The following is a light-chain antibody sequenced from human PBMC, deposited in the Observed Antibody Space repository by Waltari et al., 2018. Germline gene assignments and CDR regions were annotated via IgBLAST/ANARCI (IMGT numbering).Light chain of an antibody. CDR3: QHYVRLPAT. J-gene: IGKJ1*01. V-gene: IGKV3-20*01. Sequence: EIVLTQSPGTLSLSPGARATPSCRASQSVSRALAWYQQKPGQAPRLLIYGASNRATGIPDRFSGSGSGTDFSLTISSLEPEDFAVYFCQHYVRLPATFGQGTKVEIK. CDR2: GAS. CDR1: QSVSRA.